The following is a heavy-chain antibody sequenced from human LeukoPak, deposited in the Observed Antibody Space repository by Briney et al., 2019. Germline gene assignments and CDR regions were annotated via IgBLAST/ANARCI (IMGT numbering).Heavy chain of an antibody. D-gene: IGHD6-19*01. CDR3: AKSVSSTAVAGLHYFDY. CDR1: GYTFTGYY. Sequence: GASVKVSCKASGYTFTGYYMHWVRQAPGQGLEWMGWINPNSGGTNYAQKFQGWVTMTRDTSISTAYMELSRLRSDDTAVYYCAKSVSSTAVAGLHYFDYWGQGTLVTVSS. CDR2: INPNSGGT. V-gene: IGHV1-2*04. J-gene: IGHJ4*02.